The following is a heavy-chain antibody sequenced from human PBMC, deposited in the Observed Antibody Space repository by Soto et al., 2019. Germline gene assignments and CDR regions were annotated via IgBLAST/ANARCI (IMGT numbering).Heavy chain of an antibody. D-gene: IGHD2-8*02. J-gene: IGHJ4*02. V-gene: IGHV4-59*01. CDR2: IYYSGIT. CDR1: GGSITSYY. Sequence: SETLSLTCTVSGGSITSYYWSWFRQPPGKGLEWIGYIYYSGITDYNPSLKSRVTISVDTSKSQFSLKLSSVTAADTAVYYCARGGGVYYFDYWGQGTLVTV. CDR3: ARGGGVYYFDY.